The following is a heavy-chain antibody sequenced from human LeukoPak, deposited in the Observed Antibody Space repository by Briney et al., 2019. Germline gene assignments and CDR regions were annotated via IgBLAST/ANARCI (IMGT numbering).Heavy chain of an antibody. CDR1: RGSISSGGYC. Sequence: PSETLSLTYAVSRGSISSGGYCWSWIRQHPGKGLEWIGYIYDCGSTYYTPSLKTRVTISLDTSKNHFSLRLSSVTAADTAVYYCARSKWSAYYYDSGIFAFDIWGQGTVVTVSS. CDR2: IYDCGST. CDR3: ARSKWSAYYYDSGIFAFDI. D-gene: IGHD3-10*01. V-gene: IGHV4-31*11. J-gene: IGHJ3*02.